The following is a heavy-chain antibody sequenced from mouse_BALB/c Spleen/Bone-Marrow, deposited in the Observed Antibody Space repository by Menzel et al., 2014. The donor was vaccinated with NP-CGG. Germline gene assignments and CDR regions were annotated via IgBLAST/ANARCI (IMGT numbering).Heavy chain of an antibody. CDR1: GFSLTSYG. V-gene: IGHV2-9*02. J-gene: IGHJ4*01. Sequence: QVQLQQSGPGLVAPSQSLSIACTVSGFSLTSYGVHWVRQPPGKGLEWLGAIWAGGTTDYNSALMSRLSIRKDNSKSQVFLKMNSLQSDDTAMYYCARALYYYGSSYYAMDYWGQGTSVIVSS. D-gene: IGHD1-1*01. CDR2: IWAGGTT. CDR3: ARALYYYGSSYYAMDY.